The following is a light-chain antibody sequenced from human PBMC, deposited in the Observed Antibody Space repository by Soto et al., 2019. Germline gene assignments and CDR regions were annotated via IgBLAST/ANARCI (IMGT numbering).Light chain of an antibody. CDR3: QQYGSSPKLT. V-gene: IGKV3-20*01. Sequence: EIVLTQSPGTLSLSPGERATLSCRASQSVSSRYLAWYQQKPGQAPRLLIYGASSRTTGIPDRFSGSGSGTYFTITISILEPEDFAVYYCQQYGSSPKLTFGGGTKVEIK. CDR2: GAS. J-gene: IGKJ4*01. CDR1: QSVSSRY.